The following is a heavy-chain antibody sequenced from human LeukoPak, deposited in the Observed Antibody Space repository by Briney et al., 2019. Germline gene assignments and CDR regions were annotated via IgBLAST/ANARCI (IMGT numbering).Heavy chain of an antibody. CDR1: GYTFTGYY. CDR3: ARDYSNDAGYFDY. Sequence: GASVKVSCKASGYTFTGYYLNWVRQAPGQGLEWMGWINPNSGGTNYAQKFQGRVTMTRDTSISTAYMELSRLRSDDTAVYYCARDYSNDAGYFDYWGQGTLVTVSS. V-gene: IGHV1-2*02. D-gene: IGHD4-11*01. J-gene: IGHJ4*02. CDR2: INPNSGGT.